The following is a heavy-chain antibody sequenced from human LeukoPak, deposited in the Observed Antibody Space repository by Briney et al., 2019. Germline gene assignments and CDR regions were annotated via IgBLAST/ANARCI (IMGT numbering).Heavy chain of an antibody. J-gene: IGHJ4*02. CDR1: GFPFSSYA. CDR2: ISYDGDDK. V-gene: IGHV3-30*09. CDR3: ARDTVNGPFVISLDF. Sequence: GGSLRLSCAASGFPFSSYAIHWVRQAPGKGLEWVAVISYDGDDKYYADSVKGRFALSRDNSKNTLYLQMNSLRAEDTAVYYCARDTVNGPFVISLDFWGQGALVTVSS. D-gene: IGHD2-8*01.